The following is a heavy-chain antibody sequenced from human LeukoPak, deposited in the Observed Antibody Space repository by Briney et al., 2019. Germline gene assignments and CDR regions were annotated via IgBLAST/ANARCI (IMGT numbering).Heavy chain of an antibody. Sequence: SETLSLTCTVSGGSISSGNYYWGWIRQSPGKRLEWIGSIEYSGSAYYNPSLKSRVTISVDTSKNQFFLKLNSVTATDTAVYYCARHQLIDWSPAVDYWGQGTLVTVSS. CDR1: GGSISSGNYY. J-gene: IGHJ4*02. D-gene: IGHD3-9*01. V-gene: IGHV4-39*01. CDR2: IEYSGSA. CDR3: ARHQLIDWSPAVDY.